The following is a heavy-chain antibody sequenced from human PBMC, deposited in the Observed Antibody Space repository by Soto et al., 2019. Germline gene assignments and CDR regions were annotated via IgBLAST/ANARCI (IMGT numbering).Heavy chain of an antibody. J-gene: IGHJ4*02. D-gene: IGHD2-15*01. CDR3: ARTKCSGGSCYSWSLDY. CDR1: GGSITTGGYY. Sequence: PSETLSLTCTVSGGSITTGGYYWSWIRQLPGKGLEWIGHRYYSESTYYNPSLKSRVSISLETSKNQFSLKLSFVTAADTAMYYCARTKCSGGSCYSWSLDYWGQGTPVTVSS. CDR2: RYYSEST. V-gene: IGHV4-31*03.